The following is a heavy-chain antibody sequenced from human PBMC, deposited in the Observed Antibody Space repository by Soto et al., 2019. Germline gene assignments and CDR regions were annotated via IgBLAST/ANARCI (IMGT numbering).Heavy chain of an antibody. J-gene: IGHJ4*02. CDR1: GGSFSGYY. Sequence: TSETLSLTCAVYGGSFSGYYWSWIRQPPGKGLEWIGEINHSGSTNYNPSLKSRVTISVDTSKNQFSLKLSSVTAADTAVYYCARVPRSLEWLLYFDYWGQGTLVTVSS. CDR3: ARVPRSLEWLLYFDY. CDR2: INHSGST. V-gene: IGHV4-34*01. D-gene: IGHD3-3*01.